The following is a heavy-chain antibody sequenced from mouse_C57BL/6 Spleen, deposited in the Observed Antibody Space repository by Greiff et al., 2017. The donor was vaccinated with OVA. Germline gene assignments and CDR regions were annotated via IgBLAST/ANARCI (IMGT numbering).Heavy chain of an antibody. CDR3: ARGDYSNYLYAMDY. Sequence: QVQLKQPGAELVKPGASVKLSCKASGYTFTSYWMHWVKQRPGQGLEWIGMIHPNSGSTNYNEKFKSKATLTVDKSSSTAYMQLSSLTSEDSAVYYCARGDYSNYLYAMDYWGQGTSVTVSS. V-gene: IGHV1-64*01. CDR1: GYTFTSYW. CDR2: IHPNSGST. D-gene: IGHD2-5*01. J-gene: IGHJ4*01.